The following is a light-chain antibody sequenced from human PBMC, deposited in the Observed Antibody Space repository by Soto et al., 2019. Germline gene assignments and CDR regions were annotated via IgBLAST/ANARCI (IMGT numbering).Light chain of an antibody. CDR1: SSNIGTYY. CDR2: DNN. J-gene: IGLJ1*01. Sequence: QSVLTQPPSVSAAPGQKVTISCSGSSSNIGTYYVSWYQQLPGTAPKLLIYDNNKRPSGNPDRFSGSKSGTSATLDIAGLQTGDEADYYCGTWDNSLSVYVFGTGTKLTVL. V-gene: IGLV1-51*01. CDR3: GTWDNSLSVYV.